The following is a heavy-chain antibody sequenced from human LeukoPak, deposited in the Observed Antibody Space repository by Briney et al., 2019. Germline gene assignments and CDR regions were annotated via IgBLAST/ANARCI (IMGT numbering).Heavy chain of an antibody. Sequence: SETLSLTCAVYGGSFSGYYWSWIRQPPGKGLEWIGEINHSGSTNYNPSLKSRATISVDTSKNQFSLKLSSVTAADTAVYYCARVPAAGTLDYWGQGTLVTVSS. CDR3: ARVPAAGTLDY. D-gene: IGHD6-13*01. CDR2: INHSGST. J-gene: IGHJ4*02. V-gene: IGHV4-34*01. CDR1: GGSFSGYY.